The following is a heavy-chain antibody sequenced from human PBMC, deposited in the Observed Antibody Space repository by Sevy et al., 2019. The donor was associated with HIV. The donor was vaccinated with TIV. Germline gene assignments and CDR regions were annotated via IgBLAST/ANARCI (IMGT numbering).Heavy chain of an antibody. V-gene: IGHV3-72*01. CDR2: IRNKADSYTT. CDR3: ATHAGIAAAGRVFDY. J-gene: IGHJ4*02. Sequence: GGSLRLSCAASGFTFSDHYMEWVRQAPGKGLEWVGRIRNKADSYTTEYAASVKGRFTISRDVSKNSLYLLMNSLTTEDTAVYYCATHAGIAAAGRVFDYWGQGTLVTVSS. CDR1: GFTFSDHY. D-gene: IGHD6-13*01.